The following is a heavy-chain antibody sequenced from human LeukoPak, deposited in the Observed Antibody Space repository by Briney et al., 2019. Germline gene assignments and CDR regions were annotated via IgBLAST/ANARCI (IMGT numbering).Heavy chain of an antibody. CDR2: ISSSSSYI. V-gene: IGHV3-11*06. Sequence: AXXGFXXXDYYMSWIRQAPGKGLEWVSYISSSSSYIYYADSVKGRFTISRDNAKNSLYLQMNSLRAEDTAVYYCARALYGDNWGQGTLVTVSS. J-gene: IGHJ4*02. D-gene: IGHD4-17*01. CDR3: ARALYGDN. CDR1: GFXXXDYY.